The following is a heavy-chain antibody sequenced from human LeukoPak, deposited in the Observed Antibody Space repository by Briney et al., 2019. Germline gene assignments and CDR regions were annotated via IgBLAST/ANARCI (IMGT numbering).Heavy chain of an antibody. J-gene: IGHJ4*02. V-gene: IGHV3-48*04. CDR2: ISSSSSPI. Sequence: GGSLRLSCAASGFSFSSYSMNWVRQAPGKGLEWVSYISSSSSPIYYADSVKGRFTISRDNAKNSLYLQMNSLRAEDTAVYYCARSPRGQLAPFDYWGQGTLVTVSS. CDR1: GFSFSSYS. D-gene: IGHD6-6*01. CDR3: ARSPRGQLAPFDY.